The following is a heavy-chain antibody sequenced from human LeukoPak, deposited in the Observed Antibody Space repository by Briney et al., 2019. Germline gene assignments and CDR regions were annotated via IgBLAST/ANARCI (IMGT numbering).Heavy chain of an antibody. V-gene: IGHV3-23*01. J-gene: IGHJ3*02. Sequence: GGSLRLSCAASGFTFSSYAMRWVRQTPGKGLEWVSAISDNGGSTYYADSVKGRFTISRDHAKNSLYLQMNSLRAEDTALYYCARWVDRGGGAFDIWGQGTMVTVSS. CDR1: GFTFSSYA. CDR2: ISDNGGST. CDR3: ARWVDRGGGAFDI. D-gene: IGHD3-16*01.